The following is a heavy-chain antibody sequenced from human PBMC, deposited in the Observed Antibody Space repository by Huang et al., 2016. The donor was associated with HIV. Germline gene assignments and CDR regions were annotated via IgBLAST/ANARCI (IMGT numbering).Heavy chain of an antibody. V-gene: IGHV1-69*01. Sequence: QVQLVQSGAEVKKPGSSVKVSCKASGGTFSSYVISWVRQAPGQGLEGMGGITPIFDKTNYAQKVQGRVTIIADESTRTAYMEMSSLRPEDTATYYCATGPRGSGSFNWGQGTLVIVSS. CDR1: GGTFSSYV. J-gene: IGHJ4*02. CDR3: ATGPRGSGSFN. D-gene: IGHD1-26*01. CDR2: ITPIFDKT.